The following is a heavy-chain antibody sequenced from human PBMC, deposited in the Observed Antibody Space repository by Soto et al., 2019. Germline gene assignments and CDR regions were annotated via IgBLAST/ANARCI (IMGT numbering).Heavy chain of an antibody. Sequence: EVQLVESGGGSAKPGESLRLSCAASGFTFSNAWMSWVRQAPGKGLEWVGRIKSKTDGGTADYAAPVKGRFTISRDESKNTLYLQMNSLKTEDTAVYYCTPRGGSKMDVWGRGTTVTVSS. J-gene: IGHJ6*04. CDR3: TPRGGSKMDV. CDR2: IKSKTDGGTA. V-gene: IGHV3-15*01. CDR1: GFTFSNAW. D-gene: IGHD2-15*01.